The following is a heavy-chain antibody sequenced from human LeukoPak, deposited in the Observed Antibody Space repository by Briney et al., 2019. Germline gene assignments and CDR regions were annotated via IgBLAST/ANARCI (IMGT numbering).Heavy chain of an antibody. CDR3: ARAYYYDSSGYYYSPPAFDI. Sequence: GASVKVSCKASGYTFTGYYMHWVRQAPGQGLEWMGWINPNSGGTNYAQKFQGRVTMTRDTSISTAYMELSRLRSDDTAVYYCARAYYYDSSGYYYSPPAFDIWGQGTMVTVSS. D-gene: IGHD3-22*01. CDR1: GYTFTGYY. V-gene: IGHV1-2*02. J-gene: IGHJ3*02. CDR2: INPNSGGT.